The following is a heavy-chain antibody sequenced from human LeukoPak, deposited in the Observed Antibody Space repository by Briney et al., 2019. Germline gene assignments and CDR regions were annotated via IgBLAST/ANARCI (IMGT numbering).Heavy chain of an antibody. V-gene: IGHV1-18*01. CDR1: GGTFSSYA. D-gene: IGHD3-22*01. CDR3: ARAGLMGYYDSSGSYFDY. J-gene: IGHJ4*02. Sequence: ASVKVSCKASGGTFSSYAISWVRQAPGQGLEWMGWVSAYNGNTNYAQKLQGRVTMTTDTSTSTAYMELRSLRSDDTAVYYCARAGLMGYYDSSGSYFDYWGQGTLVTVSS. CDR2: VSAYNGNT.